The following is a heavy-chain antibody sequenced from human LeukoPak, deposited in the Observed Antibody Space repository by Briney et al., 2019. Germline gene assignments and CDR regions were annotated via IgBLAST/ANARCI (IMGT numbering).Heavy chain of an antibody. V-gene: IGHV4-34*01. D-gene: IGHD3-10*01. Sequence: SETLSLTCAVSGGSFSGYYWSWIRQPPGKGLEWIGEINHSGSTNYNPSLKSRVTISVDTSKNQFSLKLSSVTAADTAVYYCARLWRDTMVRGVITTNNWFDPWGQGTLVTVSS. CDR2: INHSGST. CDR1: GGSFSGYY. CDR3: ARLWRDTMVRGVITTNNWFDP. J-gene: IGHJ5*02.